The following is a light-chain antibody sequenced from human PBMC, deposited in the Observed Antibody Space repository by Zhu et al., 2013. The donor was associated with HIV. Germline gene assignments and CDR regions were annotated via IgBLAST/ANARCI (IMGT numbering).Light chain of an antibody. Sequence: SFELTQEPSVSVSPGQTASITCSGDKVGDKYVSWYQQKAGQTPFLVIYQDDKRPSGIPERFSGSNSGNTATLTITATQSSDDADYYCQAWDSNIVIFGGGTKLTVL. CDR1: KVGDKY. J-gene: IGLJ2*01. CDR3: QAWDSNIVI. V-gene: IGLV3-1*01. CDR2: QDD.